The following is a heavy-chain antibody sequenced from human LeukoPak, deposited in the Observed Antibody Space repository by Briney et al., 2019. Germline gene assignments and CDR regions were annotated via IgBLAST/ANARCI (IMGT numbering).Heavy chain of an antibody. V-gene: IGHV3-11*06. CDR2: ISADSTDT. CDR3: ARDLAGMGGDWNYFDY. D-gene: IGHD2-21*02. Sequence: GGSLRLSCVASGFPFSGSYMSWIRQSLGKRLEWISYISADSTDTKYADSVKGRFTISRDNARNSLYLQMNSLRAEDTAVYYCARDLAGMGGDWNYFDYWGQGTLVTVSS. CDR1: GFPFSGSY. J-gene: IGHJ4*02.